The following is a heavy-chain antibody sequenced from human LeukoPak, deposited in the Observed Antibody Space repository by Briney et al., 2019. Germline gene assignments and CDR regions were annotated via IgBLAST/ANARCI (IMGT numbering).Heavy chain of an antibody. CDR3: AKPLRGWTTERLDAFDI. J-gene: IGHJ3*02. V-gene: IGHV3-23*01. D-gene: IGHD2/OR15-2a*01. Sequence: GGSLRLSCAASGFTFSNYAMSWVRQAPGKGLEWVSTISSRGGSTYYADSVKERFSISRDNSNNTLHLQMNSLRVEDTAMYYCAKPLRGWTTERLDAFDIWGQGTMVTVSS. CDR1: GFTFSNYA. CDR2: ISSRGGST.